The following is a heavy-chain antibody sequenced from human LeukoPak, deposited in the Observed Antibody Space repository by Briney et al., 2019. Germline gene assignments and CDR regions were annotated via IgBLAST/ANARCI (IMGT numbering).Heavy chain of an antibody. V-gene: IGHV4-59*01. Sequence: SETLSLTCTVSGGAISSYYWTWIRQPPGKGLEWIGYIHYSGSSRSHPSLNVRVTMSVDTSKSQFSLKLTSVTAADTAVYYCARGRRTAVVTDFDYWGQGTLVTVSS. CDR2: IHYSGSS. J-gene: IGHJ4*02. CDR1: GGAISSYY. D-gene: IGHD2-21*02. CDR3: ARGRRTAVVTDFDY.